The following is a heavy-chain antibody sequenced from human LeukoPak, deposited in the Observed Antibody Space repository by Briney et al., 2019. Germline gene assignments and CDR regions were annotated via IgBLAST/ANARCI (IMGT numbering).Heavy chain of an antibody. D-gene: IGHD3-3*01. CDR3: ARGPGVAFFYYYMDV. V-gene: IGHV3-20*04. Sequence: GGSLRLSCAASGFTFDDYNMSWVRQAPGKGLEWVSGINWNGGSTGYADSVKGRFTISRDNAKNSLYLQMNSLRAEDTVLYYCARGPGVAFFYYYMDVWGKGTTVTVSS. CDR2: INWNGGST. CDR1: GFTFDDYN. J-gene: IGHJ6*03.